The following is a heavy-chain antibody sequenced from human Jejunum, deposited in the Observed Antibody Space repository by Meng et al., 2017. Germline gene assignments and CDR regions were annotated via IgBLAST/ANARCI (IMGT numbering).Heavy chain of an antibody. CDR2: IRTKAYSYAT. CDR1: GFIFSDSS. D-gene: IGHD6-19*01. V-gene: IGHV3-73*01. Sequence: EVQLVESGGGLAQPGGSLKLSCAASGFIFSDSSMHWVRQASGKGLEWVGRIRTKAYSYATTYAASVKGRFTISRDDSKNTAYLEMNSPKAEDTAMYYCASVAAPYVVDYWGQGTLVTVSS. J-gene: IGHJ4*02. CDR3: ASVAAPYVVDY.